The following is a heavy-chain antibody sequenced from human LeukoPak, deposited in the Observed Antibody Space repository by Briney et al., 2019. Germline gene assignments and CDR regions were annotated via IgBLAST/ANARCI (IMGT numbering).Heavy chain of an antibody. CDR2: INHSGST. D-gene: IGHD4-23*01. J-gene: IGHJ6*03. CDR3: ARMGNYGGIPGNYYMDV. Sequence: SETLSLTCAVYGGSFSGYYWSWIRQPPGKGLEWIGEINHSGSTNYNPSLKSRVTISVDTSKNQFSLKLSSVTAADTAVYYCARMGNYGGIPGNYYMDVWGKGTTVTVSS. CDR1: GGSFSGYY. V-gene: IGHV4-34*01.